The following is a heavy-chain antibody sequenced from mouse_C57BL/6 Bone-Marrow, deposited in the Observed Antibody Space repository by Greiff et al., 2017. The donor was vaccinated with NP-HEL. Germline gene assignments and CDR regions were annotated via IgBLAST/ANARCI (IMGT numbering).Heavy chain of an antibody. Sequence: EVQLQQSGPVLVKPGASVKMSCKASGYTFTDYYMNWVKQSHGKSLEWIGVINPYNGGTSYNQKFKGKATLTVDKSSSTAYMELNSLTSEDSAVYYYARFCTGFAYWGQGTLVTVSA. J-gene: IGHJ3*01. CDR1: GYTFTDYY. CDR3: ARFCTGFAY. V-gene: IGHV1-19*01. D-gene: IGHD1-1*01. CDR2: INPYNGGT.